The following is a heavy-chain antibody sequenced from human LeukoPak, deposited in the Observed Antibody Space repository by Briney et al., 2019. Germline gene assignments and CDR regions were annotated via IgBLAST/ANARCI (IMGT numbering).Heavy chain of an antibody. Sequence: KPSETLSLTCTVSGDSIGSHYWSWIRQPPGKGLEWIGYIFYVGSTNYNPSLKSRVTISVDTSKNQFSLKLNSVTAADTTVYYCAGDYYDSRGEAFDIWGQGTMVTVSS. CDR1: GDSIGSHY. D-gene: IGHD3-22*01. J-gene: IGHJ3*02. CDR2: IFYVGST. V-gene: IGHV4-59*11. CDR3: AGDYYDSRGEAFDI.